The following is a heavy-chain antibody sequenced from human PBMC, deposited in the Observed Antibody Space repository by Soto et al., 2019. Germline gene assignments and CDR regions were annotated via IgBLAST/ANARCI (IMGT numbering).Heavy chain of an antibody. D-gene: IGHD1-26*01. CDR3: TRGLDRAKLGY. J-gene: IGHJ4*02. CDR2: IYYSGSA. V-gene: IGHV4-59*12. CDR1: GDSISSYY. Sequence: PSETLSLTCAVSGDSISSYYCMWIRQPPGKGLEWIGYIYYSGSANYNPSLRSRLTMSADTSKNQFSLKLSSVTAADTAVYYCTRGLDRAKLGYWGQGIQVTVSS.